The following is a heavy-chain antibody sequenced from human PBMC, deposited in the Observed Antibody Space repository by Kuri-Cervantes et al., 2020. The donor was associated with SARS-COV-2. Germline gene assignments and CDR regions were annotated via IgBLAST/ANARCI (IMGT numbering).Heavy chain of an antibody. J-gene: IGHJ6*02. CDR1: GFTFSYYY. CDR3: ARARGEYDSWSGYYPSYYYYHGMDV. D-gene: IGHD3-3*01. Sequence: GGSLRLSCAASGFTFSYYYMSWVRQAPGKGLEWVSVIYSGGSTYYADSVKGRFTISRDNSKNTLYLQMNSLRAEDTAVYYCARARGEYDSWSGYYPSYYYYHGMDVWGQGTTVTVSS. V-gene: IGHV3-53*01. CDR2: IYSGGST.